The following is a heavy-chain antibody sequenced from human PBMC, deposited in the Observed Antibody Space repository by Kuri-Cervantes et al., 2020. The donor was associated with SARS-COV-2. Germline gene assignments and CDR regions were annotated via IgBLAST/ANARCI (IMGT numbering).Heavy chain of an antibody. V-gene: IGHV3-21*01. CDR2: ISRNSNYI. CDR1: GFDFSLYN. J-gene: IGHJ4*02. CDR3: VRSFDH. Sequence: GESLKISCAASGFDFSLYNVNWVRQAPGKGLEWVSRISRNSNYIDYADSVKGRFIISRDNAKNSLDLQMNSLGPEDTAVYYCVRSFDHWGQGHLVTVSS.